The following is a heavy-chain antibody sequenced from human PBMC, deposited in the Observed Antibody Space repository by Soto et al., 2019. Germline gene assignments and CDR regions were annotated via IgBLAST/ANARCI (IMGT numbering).Heavy chain of an antibody. D-gene: IGHD6-19*01. Sequence: QVQLVQSGAEVKKPGASVKVSCKASGYTFTSYGISWVRQAPGQGLEWMGWISAYNGNTNYAQKLQGRVTMTTDTSTSTAYMELRSLSSDDTAVYYCARESYSSGWYVVGENYYYYGMDVWGQGTTVTVSS. V-gene: IGHV1-18*01. CDR1: GYTFTSYG. CDR3: ARESYSSGWYVVGENYYYYGMDV. J-gene: IGHJ6*02. CDR2: ISAYNGNT.